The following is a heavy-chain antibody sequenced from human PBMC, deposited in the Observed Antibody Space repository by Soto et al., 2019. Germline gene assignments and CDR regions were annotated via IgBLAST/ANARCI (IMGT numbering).Heavy chain of an antibody. CDR1: GYSFTSYW. Sequence: GESLKISCKGSGYSFTSYWIGWVRQMPGKGLEWMGIIYPGDSDIRYSPSFQGQVTISADKSISTAYLQWSSLKASDTAMYYCARTAAAGKYYYGVDVWGQATTVTVSS. CDR2: IYPGDSDI. J-gene: IGHJ6*02. D-gene: IGHD6-13*01. CDR3: ARTAAAGKYYYGVDV. V-gene: IGHV5-51*01.